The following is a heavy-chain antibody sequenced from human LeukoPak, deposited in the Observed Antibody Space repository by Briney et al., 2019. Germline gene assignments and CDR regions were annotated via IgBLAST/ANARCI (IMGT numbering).Heavy chain of an antibody. Sequence: GGSLRLSCAASGFTFSSYGMHWVRQAPGKGLEWVSFIRYDGSNKYYADSVKGRFTTSRDNSKNTLYLQMNSLRAEDTAVYYCAKDRLKYETKTVFDYWGQGTLVTVSS. V-gene: IGHV3-30*02. CDR3: AKDRLKYETKTVFDY. D-gene: IGHD1-14*01. J-gene: IGHJ4*02. CDR2: IRYDGSNK. CDR1: GFTFSSYG.